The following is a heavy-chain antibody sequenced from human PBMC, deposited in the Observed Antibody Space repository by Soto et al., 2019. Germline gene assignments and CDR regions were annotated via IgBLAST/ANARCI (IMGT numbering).Heavy chain of an antibody. CDR2: IRSKANSYAT. D-gene: IGHD6-6*01. J-gene: IGHJ5*02. CDR3: TRPTYSSSSGWPWFDP. CDR1: GFTFSGSA. V-gene: IGHV3-73*01. Sequence: HPGGSLRLSCAASGFTFSGSAMHWVRQASGKGLEWVGRIRSKANSYATAYAASVKGRFTISRDDSKNTAYLQMNSLKTEDTAVYYCTRPTYSSSSGWPWFDPWGQGTLVTVSS.